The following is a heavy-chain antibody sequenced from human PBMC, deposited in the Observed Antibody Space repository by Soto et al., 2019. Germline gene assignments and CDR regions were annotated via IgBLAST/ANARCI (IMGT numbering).Heavy chain of an antibody. D-gene: IGHD2-15*01. V-gene: IGHV3-30-3*01. J-gene: IGHJ4*02. CDR2: ISYDGSNK. Sequence: ESGGGVVQPGRSLRLSCAASGFTFSSYAMHWVRQAPGKGLEWVAVISYDGSNKYYADSVKGRFTISRDNSKNTLYLQMNSLRAEDTAVYYCARDLGGSGFDYWGQGTLVTVSS. CDR3: ARDLGGSGFDY. CDR1: GFTFSSYA.